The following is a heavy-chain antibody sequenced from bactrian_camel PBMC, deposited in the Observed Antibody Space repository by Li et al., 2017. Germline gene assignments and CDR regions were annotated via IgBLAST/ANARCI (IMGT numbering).Heavy chain of an antibody. CDR3: AADLCAGWELSAGWRATDRFAY. CDR2: MHWDGWGGVRGDK. Sequence: HVQLVESGGGSVQAGTSLILTCTTSQHPFRTIAWFRQAPGKEREAVAQMHWDGWGGVRGDKTYADAVKGRFTISKDVAKNTLYLQMNSLKPEDSAMYYCAADLCAGWELSAGWRATDRFAYWGQGTQVTVS. J-gene: IGHJ4*01. D-gene: IGHD5*01. CDR1: QHPFRT. V-gene: IGHV3-3*01.